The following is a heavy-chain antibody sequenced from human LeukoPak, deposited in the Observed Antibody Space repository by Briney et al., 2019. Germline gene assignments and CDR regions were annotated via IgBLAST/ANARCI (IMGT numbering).Heavy chain of an antibody. CDR2: INSDGSST. Sequence: GGSLRLSCAASGFTFSSYWMHWVRHAPGKGLVWVSRINSDGSSTSYADSVKGRFTISRDNSKNTVYLQMNSLRAEDTAVYHCAKGGFYCTSTSCYAANWFDPWGQGTLVTVSS. CDR1: GFTFSSYW. J-gene: IGHJ5*02. D-gene: IGHD2-2*01. CDR3: AKGGFYCTSTSCYAANWFDP. V-gene: IGHV3-74*01.